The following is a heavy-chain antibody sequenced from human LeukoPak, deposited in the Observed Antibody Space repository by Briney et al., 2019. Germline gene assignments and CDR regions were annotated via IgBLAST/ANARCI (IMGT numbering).Heavy chain of an antibody. D-gene: IGHD6-19*01. CDR2: INTDGTVT. V-gene: IGHV3-74*01. CDR3: ATKQWLAPPPDS. CDR1: GFTFSQYW. J-gene: IGHJ4*02. Sequence: PGGSLRLSCAASGFTFSQYWMYWVRQAPGKGLESVSRINTDGTVTTYADSVKGRFTVSRDNADNTMFLQMNSVRDEDTAVYYCATKQWLAPPPDSWGQGTPVTVSS.